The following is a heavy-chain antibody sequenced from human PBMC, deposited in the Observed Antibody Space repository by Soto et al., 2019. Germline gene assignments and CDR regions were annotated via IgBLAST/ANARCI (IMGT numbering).Heavy chain of an antibody. Sequence: ASVKVSCKASGGTFSSYAISWVRQAPGQGLEWMGGIIPIFGTANYAQKFQGRVTITADESTSTAYMELSSLRSEDTAVYYCARSMGARDYYYYYYGMDVWGQGTTVTVSS. D-gene: IGHD1-26*01. CDR2: IIPIFGTA. CDR3: ARSMGARDYYYYYYGMDV. V-gene: IGHV1-69*13. J-gene: IGHJ6*02. CDR1: GGTFSSYA.